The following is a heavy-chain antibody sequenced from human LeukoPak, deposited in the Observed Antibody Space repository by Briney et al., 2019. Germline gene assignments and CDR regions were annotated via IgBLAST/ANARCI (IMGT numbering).Heavy chain of an antibody. CDR2: IYTGGST. V-gene: IGHV4-4*07. Sequence: PSETLSLTCTVSGRSIDTYYWNWIRQPAGKGLEWIGRIYTGGSTDYNPSLNSRVTMSLDTSKNHFSLKLNSVTAADTAVYYCASHPRHASGTYYNAHFDYWGQGTLVTVSS. CDR3: ASHPRHASGTYYNAHFDY. D-gene: IGHD3-10*01. J-gene: IGHJ4*02. CDR1: GRSIDTYY.